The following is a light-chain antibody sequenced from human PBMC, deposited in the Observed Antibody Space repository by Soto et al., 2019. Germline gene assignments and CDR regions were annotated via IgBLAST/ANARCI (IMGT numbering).Light chain of an antibody. J-gene: IGKJ4*01. Sequence: IQMTQSPSSLSASVGDRVTITCRASQGVRDDVGWYQQKPGKAPKLLIYSASTLQSGVPSRFSGIGFGTVFTFTISVLQPEDFATYYCLQESNYPLTFGGGTKVDIK. V-gene: IGKV1-6*01. CDR1: QGVRDD. CDR2: SAS. CDR3: LQESNYPLT.